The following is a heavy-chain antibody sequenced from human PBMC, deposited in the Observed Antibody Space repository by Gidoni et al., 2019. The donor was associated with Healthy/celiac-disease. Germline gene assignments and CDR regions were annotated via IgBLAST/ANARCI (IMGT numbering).Heavy chain of an antibody. CDR1: GCASGAYA. D-gene: IGHD6-19*01. Sequence: VQLVEYGGGLVKPGRSLRLSCADTGCASGAYALRWSRQAPGKGVDWVGFIRSKAYGGTTEYAASVKGRFTISSDDSKSIAYLQMNSLKTEDTAVYYCTRDASSGWYAENGYFELWGRGTLVTVSS. CDR2: IRSKAYGGTT. CDR3: TRDASSGWYAENGYFEL. V-gene: IGHV3-49*05. J-gene: IGHJ2*01.